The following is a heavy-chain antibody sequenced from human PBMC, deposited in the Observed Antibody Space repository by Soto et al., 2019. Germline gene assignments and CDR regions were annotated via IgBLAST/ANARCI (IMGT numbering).Heavy chain of an antibody. CDR1: GSGFIRSG. J-gene: IGHJ6*02. CDR3: SGDRPDIGVGWWV. D-gene: IGHD2-15*01. V-gene: IGHV1-58*02. Sequence: SVKVSCKASGSGFIRSGIQWVRQAHGQRLEWIGWIVVASGQTNYAQNFRGRVAITRDTSTATAYIELTGLTSEDTAVYFCSGDRPDIGVGWWVWGQGTTVTVS. CDR2: IVVASGQT.